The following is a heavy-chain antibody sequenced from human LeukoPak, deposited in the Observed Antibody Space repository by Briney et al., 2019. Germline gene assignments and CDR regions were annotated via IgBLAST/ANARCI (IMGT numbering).Heavy chain of an antibody. J-gene: IGHJ4*02. Sequence: SETLSLTCTVSGGSISSYYWSWIRQPPGKGLEWIGYIYYSGSTNYNPSLKSRVTISVDTSKNQFSLKLSSVTAADTAVYYCARRSSGYYTWGADYWGQGTLVTVSS. CDR3: ARRSSGYYTWGADY. D-gene: IGHD3-22*01. CDR1: GGSISSYY. V-gene: IGHV4-59*01. CDR2: IYYSGST.